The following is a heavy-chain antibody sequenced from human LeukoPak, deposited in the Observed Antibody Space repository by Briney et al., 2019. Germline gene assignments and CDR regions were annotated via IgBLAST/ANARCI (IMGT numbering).Heavy chain of an antibody. CDR1: GGSISSPSYY. D-gene: IGHD6-13*01. CDR2: IYYSGST. V-gene: IGHV4-61*01. Sequence: ASETLSLTCTVSGGSISSPSYYWGWIRQPPGKGLEWIGYIYYSGSTNYNPSLKSRVTISVDTSKNQFSLKLSSVTAADTAVYYCATHSSSWKYYFDYWGQGTLVTVSS. J-gene: IGHJ4*02. CDR3: ATHSSSWKYYFDY.